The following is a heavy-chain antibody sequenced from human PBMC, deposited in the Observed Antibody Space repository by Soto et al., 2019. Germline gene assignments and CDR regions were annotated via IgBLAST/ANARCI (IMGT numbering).Heavy chain of an antibody. D-gene: IGHD6-6*01. J-gene: IGHJ4*02. CDR1: GFTFTDYS. CDR2: IDSRGRTL. CDR3: ARQAARNYIDS. V-gene: IGHV3-11*01. Sequence: PGGSLRLSCAASGFTFTDYSMSWIRQAPGKGLEWLAFIDSRGRTLSYADSVKGRFTISRDNAKNSLYLHMHSLRADDTAVYYCARQAARNYIDSWGQGDVVTVSS.